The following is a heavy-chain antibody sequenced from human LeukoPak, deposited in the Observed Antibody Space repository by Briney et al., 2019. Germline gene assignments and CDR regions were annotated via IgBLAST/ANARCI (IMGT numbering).Heavy chain of an antibody. D-gene: IGHD3-10*01. CDR3: AKSNGYGLVDI. CDR2: IDHSGST. V-gene: IGHV4-38-2*02. J-gene: IGHJ3*02. Sequence: SETLSLTCTVSGYSISSGYYWGWIRQPPGKGLEWTGTIDHSGSTYYNPSLKSRITISLDTSRNQFSLRLNSVTAADTAVYYCAKSNGYGLVDIWGQGTMVTVSS. CDR1: GYSISSGYY.